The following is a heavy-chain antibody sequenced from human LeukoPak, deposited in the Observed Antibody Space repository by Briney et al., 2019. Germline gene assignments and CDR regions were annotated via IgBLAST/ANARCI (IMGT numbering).Heavy chain of an antibody. Sequence: ASVKVPCKPSGYTFTVNYLHWVRQAPGQGLEWVGWMNPNSGVTGYAQNFQGRVTMTRDTSISTAYMELSSLTSDDTAVYYCTRGAGTSWFDYWGQGSLVTVSS. CDR2: MNPNSGVT. D-gene: IGHD2-2*01. J-gene: IGHJ4*02. V-gene: IGHV1-2*02. CDR1: GYTFTVNY. CDR3: TRGAGTSWFDY.